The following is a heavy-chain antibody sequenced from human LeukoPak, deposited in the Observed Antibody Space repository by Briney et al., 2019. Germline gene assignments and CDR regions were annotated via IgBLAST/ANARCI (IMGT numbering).Heavy chain of an antibody. Sequence: PSETLSLTCTVSGGSISSGGYYWSWIRQHPGKGLEWIGYIYYSGSTYYNPSLKSRVTISVDTSKNQFSLKLSSVTAADTAVYYCARVSTVPAASYPFDYWGQGTLATVSS. CDR2: IYYSGST. D-gene: IGHD2-2*01. J-gene: IGHJ4*02. CDR1: GGSISSGGYY. V-gene: IGHV4-31*03. CDR3: ARVSTVPAASYPFDY.